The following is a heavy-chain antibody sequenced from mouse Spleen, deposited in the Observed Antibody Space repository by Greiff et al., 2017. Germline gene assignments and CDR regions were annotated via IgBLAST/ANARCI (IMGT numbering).Heavy chain of an antibody. CDR2: INPSNGGT. CDR3: ARQGLYDYHAWFAY. J-gene: IGHJ3*01. D-gene: IGHD2-4*01. Sequence: VQLQQSGAELVKPGASVKLSCKASGYTFTEYTIHWVKQRPGQGLEWIGNINPSNGGTNYNEKFKSKATLTVDKSSSTAYMQLSSLTSEDSAVYYCARQGLYDYHAWFAYWGQGTLVTVSA. CDR1: GYTFTEYT. V-gene: IGHV1-53*01.